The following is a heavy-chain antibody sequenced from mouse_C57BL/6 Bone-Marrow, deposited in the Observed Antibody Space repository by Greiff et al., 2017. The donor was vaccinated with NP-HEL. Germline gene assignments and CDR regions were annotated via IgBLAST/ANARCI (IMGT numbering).Heavy chain of an antibody. Sequence: QVQLQQPGAELVNPGASVKVSCKASGYTFTSYWMHWVQQRPGQGLEWIGRIHPSDSDTNYNQKFKGKATLTVDKSSSTAYMQLSSLTSEDSAVYYGAIPTSRLRRGDWYFDVWGTGTTVTVSS. J-gene: IGHJ1*03. D-gene: IGHD2-4*01. CDR1: GYTFTSYW. CDR3: AIPTSRLRRGDWYFDV. CDR2: IHPSDSDT. V-gene: IGHV1-74*01.